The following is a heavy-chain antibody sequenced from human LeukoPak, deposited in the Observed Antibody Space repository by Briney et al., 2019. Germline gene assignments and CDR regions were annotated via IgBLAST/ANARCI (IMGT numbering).Heavy chain of an antibody. J-gene: IGHJ4*02. CDR1: GFTFSSYA. CDR2: ISGSGGST. V-gene: IGHV3-23*01. Sequence: GGSLRLSCAASGFTFSSYAMSWVRQAPGKGLEWVSAISGSGGSTYYADSVKGRFTISRDNAKNSLYLQMNSLRAEDTALYYCAKDSEAYGGKNYIDYWGQGTLVTVSS. CDR3: AKDSEAYGGKNYIDY. D-gene: IGHD2-15*01.